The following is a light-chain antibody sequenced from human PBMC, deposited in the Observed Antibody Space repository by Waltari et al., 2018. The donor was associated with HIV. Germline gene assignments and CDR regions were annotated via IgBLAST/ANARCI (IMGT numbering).Light chain of an antibody. J-gene: IGLJ2*01. V-gene: IGLV2-14*01. Sequence: HSTLTQPASVSGSPGQSTTISCTGSTSDFALYNFIPWYQPHPGLVPKVIIYEVFTRTAGMSRRYAGSTSANAVPLSISWSQPEDEADYYCASFTSDDTLIFGGGTKVTDL. CDR3: ASFTSDDTLI. CDR2: EVF. CDR1: TSDFALYNF.